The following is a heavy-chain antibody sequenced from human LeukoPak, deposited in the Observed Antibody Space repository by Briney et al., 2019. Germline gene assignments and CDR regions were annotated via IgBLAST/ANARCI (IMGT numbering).Heavy chain of an antibody. D-gene: IGHD3-22*01. V-gene: IGHV3-23*01. CDR3: AKGDSSGYYSGYFDY. CDR1: GGSFSGYY. CDR2: ISRSGGTT. J-gene: IGHJ4*02. Sequence: ETLSLTCAVYGGSFSGYYWSWIRQPPGKGLEWVSAISRSGGTTYYADSVQGRFTISRDNSKNTLYLQMNSLRAEDTAVYYCAKGDSSGYYSGYFDYWGQGTLVTVSS.